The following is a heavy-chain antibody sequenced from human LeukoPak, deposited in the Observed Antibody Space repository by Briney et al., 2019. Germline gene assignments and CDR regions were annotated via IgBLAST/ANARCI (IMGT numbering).Heavy chain of an antibody. CDR1: GYTFTSYD. V-gene: IGHV1-8*01. D-gene: IGHD2-15*01. J-gene: IGHJ4*02. CDR2: MNPNSGNT. Sequence: ASVKVSCKASGYTFTSYDINWVRQATGQGLEWMGWMNPNSGNTGYAQKFQGRVTMTRNTSISTAYMELSSLRSEDTAVYYCARGGDILGNFEYWGQGTLVTVSS. CDR3: ARGGDILGNFEY.